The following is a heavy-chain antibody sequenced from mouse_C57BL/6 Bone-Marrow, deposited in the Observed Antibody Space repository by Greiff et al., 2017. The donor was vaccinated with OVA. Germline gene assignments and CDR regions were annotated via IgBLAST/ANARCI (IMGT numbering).Heavy chain of an antibody. J-gene: IGHJ3*01. CDR3: AGWLGFAY. Sequence: VQVVESGAELVRPGASVKLSCKASGYTFTDYYINWVKQRPGQGLEWIARIYPGSGNTYYNEKFKGKATLTAEKSSSTAYMQLSSLTSEDSAVYFCAGWLGFAYWGQGTLVTVSA. CDR2: IYPGSGNT. V-gene: IGHV1-76*01. CDR1: GYTFTDYY. D-gene: IGHD2-2*01.